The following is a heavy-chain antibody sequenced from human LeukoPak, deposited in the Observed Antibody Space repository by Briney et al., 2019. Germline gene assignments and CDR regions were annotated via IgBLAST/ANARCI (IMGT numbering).Heavy chain of an antibody. CDR2: ISAYNGNT. CDR1: GYTFTSCA. Sequence: ASVKVSCKASGYTFTSCAMHWVRQAPGQRLEWMGWISAYNGNTNYAQKLQGRVTMTTDTSTSTAYMELRSLRSDDTAVYYCARPWGSGYYPFDYWGQGTLVTVSS. J-gene: IGHJ4*02. CDR3: ARPWGSGYYPFDY. V-gene: IGHV1-18*01. D-gene: IGHD3-22*01.